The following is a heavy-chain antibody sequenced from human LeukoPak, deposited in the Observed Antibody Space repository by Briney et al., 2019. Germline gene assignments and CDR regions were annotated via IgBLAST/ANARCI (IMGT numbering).Heavy chain of an antibody. Sequence: ASVKVSCKASGGTFSSYAISWVRQAPGQGPEWMGRIIPIFGIANYAQKFQGRVTITADKSTSTAYMELSSLRSEDTAVYYCASGEGYTGYWGQGTLVTVSS. CDR2: IIPIFGIA. J-gene: IGHJ4*02. CDR1: GGTFSSYA. V-gene: IGHV1-69*04. CDR3: ASGEGYTGY. D-gene: IGHD6-13*01.